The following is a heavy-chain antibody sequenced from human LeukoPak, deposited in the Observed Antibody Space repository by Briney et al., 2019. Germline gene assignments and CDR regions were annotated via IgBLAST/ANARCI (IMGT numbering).Heavy chain of an antibody. J-gene: IGHJ4*02. CDR2: IYTTGST. D-gene: IGHD2-2*02. CDR1: GGSINSGSYY. V-gene: IGHV4-61*09. CDR3: ARCTSTSCYNFDY. Sequence: SQTLSLTCTVSGGSINSGSYYWNWIRQSAGKGLEWIGHIYTTGSTNCSPSLRSRVTISLDTSKNQFSLKLNSVTAADTAVYYCARCTSTSCYNFDYWGQGTLVTVSS.